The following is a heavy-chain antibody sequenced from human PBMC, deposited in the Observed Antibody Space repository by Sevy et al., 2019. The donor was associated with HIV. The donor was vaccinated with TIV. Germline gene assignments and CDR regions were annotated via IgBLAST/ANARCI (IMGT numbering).Heavy chain of an antibody. CDR3: AREGLVDDSYLGDY. CDR2: INPDSGGS. CDR1: GYSFSDYY. Sequence: ASVKVSCQTSGYSFSDYYLNWIRQAPGQGLEWLGWINPDSGGSKAAEKFLGRLTMTSDTSISTVFMELTGLTSDDTALYYCAREGLVDDSYLGDYWGQGTQVTVSS. J-gene: IGHJ4*02. V-gene: IGHV1-2*02. D-gene: IGHD3-10*01.